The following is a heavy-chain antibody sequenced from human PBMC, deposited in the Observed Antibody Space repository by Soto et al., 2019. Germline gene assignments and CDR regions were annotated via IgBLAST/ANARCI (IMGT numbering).Heavy chain of an antibody. CDR2: ISAYNGNT. CDR1: GYTFASYA. CDR3: ARDPPPPDY. J-gene: IGHJ4*02. V-gene: IGHV1-18*01. Sequence: QVQLVQSGAEVKKPGASVKVSCKASGYTFASYAIIWMRQAPGQGLEWMGWISAYNGNTNYAQRLEGRVNMTTDTSTSTAYMELRSLRSDDTAVYYCARDPPPPDYWGQGTLVTVSS.